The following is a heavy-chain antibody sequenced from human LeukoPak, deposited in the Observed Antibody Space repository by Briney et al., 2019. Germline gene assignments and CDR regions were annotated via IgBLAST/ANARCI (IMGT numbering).Heavy chain of an antibody. D-gene: IGHD2-15*01. CDR2: ISGSGGST. J-gene: IGHJ4*02. V-gene: IGHV3-23*01. CDR1: GLTFTSYA. Sequence: PGGSLRLSCAASGLTFTSYAMNWVRQAPGRGLEWVSGISGSGGSTYYADSVRGRFTISRDNSKNTPYLQMNSLRAEGTAVYYCAKARYCSGGSCYSDYWGQGTLVTVSS. CDR3: AKARYCSGGSCYSDY.